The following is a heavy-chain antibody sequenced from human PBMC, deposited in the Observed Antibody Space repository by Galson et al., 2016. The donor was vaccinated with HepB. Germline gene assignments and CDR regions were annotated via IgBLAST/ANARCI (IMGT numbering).Heavy chain of an antibody. CDR3: ARRLNMIRAVGWGYCMDF. V-gene: IGHV3-7*01. CDR2: IKEDGSDK. CDR1: GFTFSSHW. Sequence: SLRLSCAASGFTFSSHWMTWVRQAPGKGPEWVASIKEDGSDKPYADSVRGRFTISRDNAKNSLYLQMNSLRVEDTAVYYCARRLNMIRAVGWGYCMDFWGQGTTVTVSS. J-gene: IGHJ6*02. D-gene: IGHD3-10*01.